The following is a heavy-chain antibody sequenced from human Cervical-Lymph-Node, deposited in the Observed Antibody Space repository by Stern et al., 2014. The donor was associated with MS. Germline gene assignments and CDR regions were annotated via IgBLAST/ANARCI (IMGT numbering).Heavy chain of an antibody. CDR2: VNPTDGRT. Sequence: QVQLVQSGAEVKKPWASVKVSCKASGDTFGSYPIYWLRQAPGPGPGWMGIVNPTDGRTTYAQTFKGRVTMTRDTSTRTVYMELSSLKVGDTAIYFCANPLPYANWGQGTRVTVSS. CDR3: ANPLPYAN. J-gene: IGHJ1*01. D-gene: IGHD4-17*01. V-gene: IGHV1-46*03. CDR1: GDTFGSYP.